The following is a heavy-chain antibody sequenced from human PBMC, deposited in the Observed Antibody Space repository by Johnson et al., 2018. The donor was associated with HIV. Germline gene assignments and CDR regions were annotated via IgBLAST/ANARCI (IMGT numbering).Heavy chain of an antibody. CDR2: IRYDGSNK. CDR3: AKDGGGYGDYAYDAFDI. Sequence: QMQLVESGGGVVQPGRSQRLSCAASGFTFSSYGMHWVRQAPGKGLEWVAFIRYDGSNKYYADSVKGRFTISRDNSKNTLYLQMNSLRAEDTAVYYCAKDGGGYGDYAYDAFDIWGQGTMVTVSS. CDR1: GFTFSSYG. V-gene: IGHV3-30*02. J-gene: IGHJ3*02. D-gene: IGHD4-17*01.